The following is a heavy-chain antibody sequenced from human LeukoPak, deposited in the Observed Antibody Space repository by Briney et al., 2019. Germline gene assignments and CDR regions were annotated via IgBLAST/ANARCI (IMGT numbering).Heavy chain of an antibody. CDR1: GFTFSSYA. Sequence: EPGGSLRLSCAASGFTFSSYAMSWVRQAPGKGLEWVSAISGSGGSTYYADSVKGRFTISRDNSKNTLYLQMNSLRPEDTAVYYCAKVRVGTAHFDYWGQGTLVTVSS. D-gene: IGHD2-15*01. CDR3: AKVRVGTAHFDY. V-gene: IGHV3-23*01. J-gene: IGHJ4*02. CDR2: ISGSGGST.